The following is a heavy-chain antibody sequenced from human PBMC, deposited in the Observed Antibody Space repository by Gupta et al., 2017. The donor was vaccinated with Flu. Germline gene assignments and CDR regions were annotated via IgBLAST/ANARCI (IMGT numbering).Heavy chain of an antibody. CDR3: SIPLGELPGRSDC. CDR2: MRGKGNNDAT. CDR1: S. V-gene: IGHV3-73*01. J-gene: IGHJ4*02. D-gene: IGHD1-26*01. Sequence: SIHWVRQAPGKGLEWVGRMRGKGNNDATSYAASVKGRLIISRDDLKNTSYLQMNSLKTDDTAVYYCSIPLGELPGRSDCWGQGARVTVSS.